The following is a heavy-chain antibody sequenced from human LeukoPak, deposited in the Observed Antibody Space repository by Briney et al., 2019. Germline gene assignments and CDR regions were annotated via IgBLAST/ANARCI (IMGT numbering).Heavy chain of an antibody. CDR1: GFTFSSYS. CDR3: ARGSSIAVAAPFDY. J-gene: IGHJ4*02. D-gene: IGHD6-19*01. Sequence: GGSLRLSCAASGFTFSSYSMNWVRQAPGKGLEWVSCISSTSNTIYYADSVKGRFTISRDNAKNSLYLQMNSLRDEDTAVYYCARGSSIAVAAPFDYWGQGTLVTVSS. V-gene: IGHV3-48*02. CDR2: ISSTSNTI.